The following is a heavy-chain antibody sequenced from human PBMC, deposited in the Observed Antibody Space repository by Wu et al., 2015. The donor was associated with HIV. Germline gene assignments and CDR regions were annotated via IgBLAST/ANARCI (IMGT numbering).Heavy chain of an antibody. Sequence: QVPLVQSGAEVKMPGSSVKVSCKPSGGTFSSYAISWVRQAPGQGLEWMGGIIPIFGTANYAQKFQGRVTITTDESTSTAYMELSSLRSEDTAVYYCARVWGSYRHSWGWFDPWGQGTLVTVSS. CDR3: ARVWGSYRHSWGWFDP. CDR2: IIPIFGTA. J-gene: IGHJ5*02. V-gene: IGHV1-69*05. CDR1: GGTFSSYA. D-gene: IGHD3-16*02.